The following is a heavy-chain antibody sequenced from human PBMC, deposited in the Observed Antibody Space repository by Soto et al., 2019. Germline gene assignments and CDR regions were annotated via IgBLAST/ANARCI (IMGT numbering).Heavy chain of an antibody. J-gene: IGHJ4*02. CDR2: ISSSGSTI. D-gene: IGHD6-13*01. Sequence: GGSLRLSCAASGFTFSSYEMNWVRQAPGKGLEWVSYISSSGSTIYYADSVKGRFTISRDNAKNSLYLQMNSLRAEDTAVYYCAREEGIAAAGIDYWGQGTLVTVSS. V-gene: IGHV3-48*03. CDR1: GFTFSSYE. CDR3: AREEGIAAAGIDY.